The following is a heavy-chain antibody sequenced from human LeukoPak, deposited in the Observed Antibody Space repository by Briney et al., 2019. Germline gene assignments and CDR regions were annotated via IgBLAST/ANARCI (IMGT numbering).Heavy chain of an antibody. CDR3: ATSMHGYCSGGSCYGAFDI. CDR1: GVSISNYY. CDR2: IYYSGST. D-gene: IGHD2-15*01. Sequence: KSSETLSLTCTVSGVSISNYYWSWIRQPPGKGLEWIGYIYYSGSTNYNPSLKSRVTISVVTSKNQFSLKLSSVTAADTAVYYCATSMHGYCSGGSCYGAFDIWGQGTMVTVSS. J-gene: IGHJ3*02. V-gene: IGHV4-59*01.